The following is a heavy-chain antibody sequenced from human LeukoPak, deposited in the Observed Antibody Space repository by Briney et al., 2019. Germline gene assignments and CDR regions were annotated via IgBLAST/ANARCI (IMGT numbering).Heavy chain of an antibody. CDR3: ARHDSFIPY. Sequence: PGGSLRLSCAASGFTFNYYAMSWVRQAPGKGLEWVSGISDNEGTTYYTDSVKGPFTISRDNTKNTVYLQMNNLRADDTAVYFCARHDSFIPYWGQGTLVTVSS. V-gene: IGHV3-23*01. J-gene: IGHJ4*02. CDR2: ISDNEGTT. D-gene: IGHD5-18*01. CDR1: GFTFNYYA.